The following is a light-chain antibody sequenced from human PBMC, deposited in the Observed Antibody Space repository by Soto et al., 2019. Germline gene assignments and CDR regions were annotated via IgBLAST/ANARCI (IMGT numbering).Light chain of an antibody. Sequence: IQLTQSPSSLSASVGDRVTITCRASQGISSYLAWYQQKPGKAPKLLIYAASTLQSGVPSRFSGSGSGTDFTLTISSLQREDFATYYCQQLNSYPVTFGPGTKVDIK. CDR3: QQLNSYPVT. V-gene: IGKV1-9*01. J-gene: IGKJ3*01. CDR1: QGISSY. CDR2: AAS.